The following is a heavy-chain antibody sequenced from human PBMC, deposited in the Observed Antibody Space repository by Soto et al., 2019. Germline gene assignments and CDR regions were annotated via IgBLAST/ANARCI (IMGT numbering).Heavy chain of an antibody. CDR3: ARGSIAVAGRNQLDY. CDR2: ITAANGNT. J-gene: IGHJ4*02. CDR1: GYFFTSYA. Sequence: QVQLVQSGPEVKKTGASVKVSCRASGYFFTSYAIHWVRQAPGPRLEWLGWITAANGNTKYSQNFQGRVIITRDTSANTVYMEVSSLKSGDTAVYYCARGSIAVAGRNQLDYWGQGTRVTVFS. D-gene: IGHD6-19*01. V-gene: IGHV1-3*01.